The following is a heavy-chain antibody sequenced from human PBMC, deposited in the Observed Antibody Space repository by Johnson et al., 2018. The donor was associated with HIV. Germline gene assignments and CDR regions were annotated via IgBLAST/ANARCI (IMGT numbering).Heavy chain of an antibody. J-gene: IGHJ3*02. CDR2: ISYDGSNK. V-gene: IGHV3-30-3*01. Sequence: VQLVESGGGVVQPGRSLRLSCAASGFTFSSYAMHWVRQAPGKGLEWVAVISYDGSNKYYADSVKGRFTISRDNSKNTLYLQMNSLRAEDTAVYYCAKEDRITVTRVTWGAFDIWGQGTMVTVSS. CDR1: GFTFSSYA. D-gene: IGHD4-17*01. CDR3: AKEDRITVTRVTWGAFDI.